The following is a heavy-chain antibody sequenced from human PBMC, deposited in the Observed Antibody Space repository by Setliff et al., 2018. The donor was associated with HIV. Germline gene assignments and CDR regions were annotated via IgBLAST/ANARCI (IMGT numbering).Heavy chain of an antibody. J-gene: IGHJ4*02. Sequence: ASVKVSCKTSGYTFTNYGISWVRQAPGQGLEWMGWIGGYNDNTNYAQKVQGRFTMTTDTSTSTAYMELRSLRSDDTAVYYCARHRDTIFGVVIPSPFDYWGQGTLVTVSS. CDR2: IGGYNDNT. V-gene: IGHV1-18*01. CDR3: ARHRDTIFGVVIPSPFDY. CDR1: GYTFTNYG. D-gene: IGHD3-3*01.